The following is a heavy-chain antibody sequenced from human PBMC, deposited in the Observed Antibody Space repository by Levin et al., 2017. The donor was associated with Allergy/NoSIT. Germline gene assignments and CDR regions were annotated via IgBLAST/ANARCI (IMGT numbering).Heavy chain of an antibody. CDR1: GFTFSSFG. V-gene: IGHV3-30*18. CDR2: ITSDGSTK. CDR3: AKGGDFDY. Sequence: PGGSLRLSCVASGFTFSSFGIYWVRQAPGKGLEWVALITSDGSTKYYTDSVKGRFAISRDNSKNTLYLQMNSLRTEDTAVYYCAKGGDFDYWGQGTLVTVSS. D-gene: IGHD4-17*01. J-gene: IGHJ4*02.